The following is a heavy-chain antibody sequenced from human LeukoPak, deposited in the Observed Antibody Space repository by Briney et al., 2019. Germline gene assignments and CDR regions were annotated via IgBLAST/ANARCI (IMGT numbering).Heavy chain of an antibody. J-gene: IGHJ4*02. CDR2: ISAYNGNT. Sequence: ASVKVSCKASGYIINSYGFSWVRQAPGQGLEWMGWISAYNGNTNYAQKLQGRVTMTTDTSTSTAYMELRSLRSDDTVVYYCARTRYYYDSSGEWDYWGQGTLVTVSS. CDR3: ARTRYYYDSSGEWDY. CDR1: GYIINSYG. V-gene: IGHV1-18*01. D-gene: IGHD3-22*01.